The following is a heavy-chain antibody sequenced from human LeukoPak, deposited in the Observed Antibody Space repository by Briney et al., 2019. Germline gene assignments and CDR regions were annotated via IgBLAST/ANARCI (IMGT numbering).Heavy chain of an antibody. CDR3: ARGTGATQVDY. V-gene: IGHV1-8*02. D-gene: IGHD1-26*01. Sequence: GASVKVSCKASGGAFSSYAISWVRQAPGQGLEWMGWMNPNSGNTGYAQKFQGRVTMTRNTSISTAYMELSSLRSEDTAVYYCARGTGATQVDYWGQGTLVTVSS. J-gene: IGHJ4*02. CDR1: GGAFSSYA. CDR2: MNPNSGNT.